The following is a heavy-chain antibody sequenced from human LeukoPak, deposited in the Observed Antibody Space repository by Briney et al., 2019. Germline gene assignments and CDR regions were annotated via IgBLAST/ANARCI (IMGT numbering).Heavy chain of an antibody. D-gene: IGHD2-2*02. V-gene: IGHV4-34*01. CDR1: GGSFSGYY. J-gene: IGHJ4*02. CDR2: INHSGST. CDR3: ARPTKYTIALDY. Sequence: PSETLSLTCAVYGGSFSGYYWSWIRQPPGKGLEWIGEINHSGSTRSTSSRKSGVTISVDTSKNQFSLKLSSVTAADTAVYYCARPTKYTIALDYWGQGTLVTVSS.